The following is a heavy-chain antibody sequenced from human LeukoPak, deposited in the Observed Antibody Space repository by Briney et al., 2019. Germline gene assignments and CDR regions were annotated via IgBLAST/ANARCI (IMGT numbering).Heavy chain of an antibody. CDR1: GYSFTSYW. D-gene: IGHD6-19*01. Sequence: GESLKISCKGSGYSFTSYWISWVRQMPGKGLEWMGIIYPGDSDTRYSPSFQGQVTISADKSISTAYLQWSSLKASDTAMYYCARLGIAVAGTKSPFDIWGQGTMVTVSS. CDR2: IYPGDSDT. J-gene: IGHJ3*02. V-gene: IGHV5-51*01. CDR3: ARLGIAVAGTKSPFDI.